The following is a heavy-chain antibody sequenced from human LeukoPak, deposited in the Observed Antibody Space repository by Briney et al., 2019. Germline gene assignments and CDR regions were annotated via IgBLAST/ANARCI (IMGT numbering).Heavy chain of an antibody. CDR1: GYNFTNYW. J-gene: IGHJ4*02. Sequence: GESLKISCQGSGYNFTNYWIGWVRQMPGKRLEWMGIIYPADSDTGYSPSFQGHVTISADKSISTAYLPRTSLKASASPTCHYARGGSHFEYWGQGTLVTVSS. D-gene: IGHD3-16*01. V-gene: IGHV5-51*01. CDR2: IYPADSDT. CDR3: ARGGSHFEY.